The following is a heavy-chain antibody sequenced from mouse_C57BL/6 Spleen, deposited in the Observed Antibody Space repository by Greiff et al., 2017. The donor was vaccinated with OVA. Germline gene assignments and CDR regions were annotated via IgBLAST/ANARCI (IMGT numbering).Heavy chain of an antibody. CDR1: GYTFTSYW. V-gene: IGHV1-55*01. J-gene: IGHJ4*01. CDR3: ARVGEGYYYAMDD. Sequence: QVQLQQPGAELVKPGASVKMSCKASGYTFTSYWITWVKQRPGQGLEWIGDIYPGSGSTNYNEKFKSKATLTVDTSSSTAYMQLSSLTSEDSAVYYCARVGEGYYYAMDDWGQGTSVTVSS. CDR2: IYPGSGST.